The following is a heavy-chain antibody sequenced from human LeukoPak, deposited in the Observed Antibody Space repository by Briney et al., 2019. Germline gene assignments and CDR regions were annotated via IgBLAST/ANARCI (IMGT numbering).Heavy chain of an antibody. CDR1: GFTFNSYA. Sequence: GGSLRLSCAASGFTFNSYAMNWVRQAPGKGLEWVSAISGSGGSTYYVDSVRGRFTISRDNPKNTLYLQMNGLRAEDTAVYYCAKGGGDYERIHFDYWGQGTLVTVSS. CDR2: ISGSGGST. J-gene: IGHJ4*02. V-gene: IGHV3-23*01. CDR3: AKGGGDYERIHFDY. D-gene: IGHD4-17*01.